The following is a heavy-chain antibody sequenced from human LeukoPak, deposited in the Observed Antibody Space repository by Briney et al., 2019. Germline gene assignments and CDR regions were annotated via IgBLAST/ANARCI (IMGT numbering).Heavy chain of an antibody. CDR3: AKHSYCSGGSCYPNWFDP. Sequence: GGSLRLSCAASGFTFSSYAMSWVRQAPGKGLEWVSAISGSGGSTYYADSVKGRFTISRDNSKNTLYLQMDSLRAEDTAVYYCAKHSYCSGGSCYPNWFDPWGQGTLVTVSS. CDR1: GFTFSSYA. J-gene: IGHJ5*02. D-gene: IGHD2-15*01. V-gene: IGHV3-23*01. CDR2: ISGSGGST.